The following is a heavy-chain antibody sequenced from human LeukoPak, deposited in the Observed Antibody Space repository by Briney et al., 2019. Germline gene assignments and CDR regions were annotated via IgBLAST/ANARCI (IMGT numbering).Heavy chain of an antibody. D-gene: IGHD3-10*01. Sequence: GASVKVSCKVPGYTLTELSMHWVRQAPGKGLEWMGGFDPEDGETIYAQKFQGRVTMTEDTSTDTAYMELSSLRSEDTAVYYCATACLRWVQGVIITWSGFDPWGQGTLVTVSS. CDR3: ATACLRWVQGVIITWSGFDP. J-gene: IGHJ5*02. CDR2: FDPEDGET. CDR1: GYTLTELS. V-gene: IGHV1-24*01.